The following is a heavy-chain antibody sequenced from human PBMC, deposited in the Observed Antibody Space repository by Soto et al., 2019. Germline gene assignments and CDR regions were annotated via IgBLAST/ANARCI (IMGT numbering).Heavy chain of an antibody. V-gene: IGHV4-59*01. J-gene: IGHJ6*02. CDR1: GGSISSYY. CDR2: IYYSGST. D-gene: IGHD3-22*01. Sequence: SETLSLTCTVSGGSISSYYWSWIRQPPGKGLEWIGYIYYSGSTNYNPSLKSRVTISVDTSKNQFSLKLSSVTAADTAVYYCAREGYSSGYYYYYGMDAWGQGTTVTSP. CDR3: AREGYSSGYYYYYGMDA.